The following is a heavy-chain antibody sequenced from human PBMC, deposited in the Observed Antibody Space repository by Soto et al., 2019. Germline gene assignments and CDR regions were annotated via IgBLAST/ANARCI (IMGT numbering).Heavy chain of an antibody. J-gene: IGHJ6*02. CDR2: IYYSGST. CDR3: ARHLTYCSAGSCYSDFPYYGMDV. CDR1: GGSISSGDYY. V-gene: IGHV4-30-4*01. Sequence: SETLSLTCTFSGGSISSGDYYLSWIRQPPGKGLEWIGYIYYSGSTYYNPSLKSRVTISVDTSKNQFSLKLSSVTAADTAVYYCARHLTYCSAGSCYSDFPYYGMDVWGQGTTVTVS. D-gene: IGHD2-15*01.